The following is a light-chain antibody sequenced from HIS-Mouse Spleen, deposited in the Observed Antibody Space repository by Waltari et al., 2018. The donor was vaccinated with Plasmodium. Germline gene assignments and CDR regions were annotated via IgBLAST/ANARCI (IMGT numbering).Light chain of an antibody. CDR1: QSVLYSSNNMNY. V-gene: IGKV4-1*01. CDR3: QQYYSTLTWT. Sequence: DIVMTQSPDSLAVSLCERATTNCKSSQSVLYSSNNMNYLAWYQQKPGQPPKLLIYWASTRESGVPDRFSGSGSGTDFTLTISSLQAEDVAVYYCQQYYSTLTWTFGQGTKVEIK. J-gene: IGKJ1*01. CDR2: WAS.